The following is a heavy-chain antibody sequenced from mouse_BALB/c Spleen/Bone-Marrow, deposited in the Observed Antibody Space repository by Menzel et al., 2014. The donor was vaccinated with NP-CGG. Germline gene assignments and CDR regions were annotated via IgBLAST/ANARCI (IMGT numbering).Heavy chain of an antibody. D-gene: IGHD2-3*01. CDR2: IHPSDSET. V-gene: IGHV1S82*01. CDR3: AREKVLYAIAWLDY. J-gene: IGHJ3*01. CDR1: GYSFTTYL. Sequence: QVQLQQSGTEVVRPGASVKLSCKASGYSFTTYLMNWVKQRPGQGLEWIGMIHPSDSETRLNQKFKDKATLTVDQSSSTAYMQHNSPTSDDSAVYFCAREKVLYAIAWLDYWGQGTLV.